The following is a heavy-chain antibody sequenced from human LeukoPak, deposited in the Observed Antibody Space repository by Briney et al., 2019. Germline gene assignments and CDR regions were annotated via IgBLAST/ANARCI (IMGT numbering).Heavy chain of an antibody. D-gene: IGHD3-16*01. Sequence: PGGSLRLSCAVSGISLSNYGMSWVRQAPGGGLEWVAGISGRGGSTNYADTLKGRFSISRDNRKNTLYLQMNSLRGEDTAVYLCAKRSVVIRVMLVGLHKEAYYFDSWGQGALVTVSS. CDR1: GISLSNYG. V-gene: IGHV3-23*01. CDR3: AKRSVVIRVMLVGLHKEAYYFDS. J-gene: IGHJ4*02. CDR2: ISGRGGST.